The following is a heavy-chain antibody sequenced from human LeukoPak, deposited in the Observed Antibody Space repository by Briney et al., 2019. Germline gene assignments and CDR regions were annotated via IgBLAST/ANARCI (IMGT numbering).Heavy chain of an antibody. CDR1: GFTFDYYA. D-gene: IGHD5-24*01. Sequence: GGSLRLSCAASGFTFDYYAMSWVRQAPGKGLEWVSSISTSSNYMYYGDSVKGRFSISRDNARNSLYLQMNSLRAEDTALYYCATKFSDGWYYFGYWGQGTLVTVSS. CDR2: ISTSSNYM. J-gene: IGHJ4*02. V-gene: IGHV3-21*04. CDR3: ATKFSDGWYYFGY.